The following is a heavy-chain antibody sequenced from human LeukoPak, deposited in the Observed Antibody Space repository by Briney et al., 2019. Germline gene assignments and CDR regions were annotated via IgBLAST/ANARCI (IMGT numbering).Heavy chain of an antibody. D-gene: IGHD3-22*01. CDR3: EKDIGSLTYYYDSSGYSGPLDI. J-gene: IGHJ3*02. Sequence: GGSLRLSCEAPGLSFSNAWMIWVRQAPGKGLEWVAGISWNSGSIAYTDSVKGRFNISRDNAENSLYLQMNSLRAEDTALYYCEKDIGSLTYYYDSSGYSGPLDIWGQGTMVTVSS. CDR1: GLSFSNAW. CDR2: ISWNSGSI. V-gene: IGHV3-9*01.